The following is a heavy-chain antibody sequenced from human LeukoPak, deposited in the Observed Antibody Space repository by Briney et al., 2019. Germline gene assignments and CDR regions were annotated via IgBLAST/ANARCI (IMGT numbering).Heavy chain of an antibody. D-gene: IGHD4-23*01. CDR2: IYNSGST. J-gene: IGHJ3*02. CDR3: ARALRLWGGNSGIAFDI. Sequence: SETLSLTCTVSGGSISSYYWSWIRQPPGKGLEWIGYIYNSGSTNYNHSLKSRVTISEDMSNNLFSLKLSSVTAADTAVYYCARALRLWGGNSGIAFDIWDQGTMVTVSS. CDR1: GGSISSYY. V-gene: IGHV4-59*01.